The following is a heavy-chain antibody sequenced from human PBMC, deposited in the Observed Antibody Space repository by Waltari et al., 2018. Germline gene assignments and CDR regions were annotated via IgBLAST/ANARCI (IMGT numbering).Heavy chain of an antibody. Sequence: EVQLVQSGAEVKKPGESLRISCKASGYSFTSNWISWVRQMPGKGLEWMGKIGTSDAYTNYSPSFQGHVTFSVDKSISTAYLQWHSLRASDTAMYYCARRTDPGTYFDYWGQGALVTVSS. CDR2: IGTSDAYT. V-gene: IGHV5-10-1*03. CDR1: GYSFTSNW. J-gene: IGHJ4*02. CDR3: ARRTDPGTYFDY. D-gene: IGHD1-1*01.